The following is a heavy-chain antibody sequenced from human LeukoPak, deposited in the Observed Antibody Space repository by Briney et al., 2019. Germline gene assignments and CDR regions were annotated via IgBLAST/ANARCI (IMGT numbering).Heavy chain of an antibody. Sequence: GGSLRLSCAASGFTFSSYWMSWVRQAPGKGLEWVANIKQDGSEKYYVDSVKGRFTISRDNAKNSLYLQMNSLRAEDTAVYYCASVGFNWNDGLNWFDPWGQGTLVTVSS. CDR3: ASVGFNWNDGLNWFDP. CDR1: GFTFSSYW. V-gene: IGHV3-7*01. J-gene: IGHJ5*02. CDR2: IKQDGSEK. D-gene: IGHD1-20*01.